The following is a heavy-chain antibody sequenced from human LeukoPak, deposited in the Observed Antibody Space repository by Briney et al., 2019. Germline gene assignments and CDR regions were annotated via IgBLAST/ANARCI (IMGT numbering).Heavy chain of an antibody. D-gene: IGHD6-13*01. V-gene: IGHV4-4*09. J-gene: IGHJ4*02. CDR3: ARQIAAAGTFIDY. CDR2: IYTSGST. Sequence: SETLSLTCTVSGGSISSYYWSWIRQPPGKGLEWIGYIYTSGSTNYNPSLKSRVTISVDTSKNQFSLKLSSVTAADTAVYYCARQIAAAGTFIDYRGQGTLVTVSS. CDR1: GGSISSYY.